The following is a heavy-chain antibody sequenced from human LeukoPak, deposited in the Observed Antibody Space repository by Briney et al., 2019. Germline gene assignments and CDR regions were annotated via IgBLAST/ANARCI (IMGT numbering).Heavy chain of an antibody. V-gene: IGHV1-2*02. CDR2: INPNSGGT. D-gene: IGHD6-19*01. CDR1: GYTFTGYY. J-gene: IGHJ4*02. CDR3: ARARGQWLIQKRYYFDY. Sequence: ASVKVSCKASGYTFTGYYMHWVRQAPGQGLEWMGWINPNSGGTNYAQKFHGRVTMTRDTSISTAYMELSRLRSDDTAVYYCARARGQWLIQKRYYFDYWGQGTLVTVSS.